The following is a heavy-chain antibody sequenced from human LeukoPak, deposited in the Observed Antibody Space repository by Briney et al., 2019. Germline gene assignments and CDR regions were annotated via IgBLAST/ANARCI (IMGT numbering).Heavy chain of an antibody. CDR1: GGSFSGYY. D-gene: IGHD6-13*01. CDR3: ARDKIAAAGEVYYYYGMDV. J-gene: IGHJ6*02. Sequence: NPSETLSLTCAVYGGSFSGYYWSWIRQHPGKGLEWIGYIYYCGSTYYNPSLKSRVTISVDTSKNQLSLKLSSVTAADTAVYYCARDKIAAAGEVYYYYGMDVWGQGTTVTVSS. CDR2: IYYCGST. V-gene: IGHV4-31*11.